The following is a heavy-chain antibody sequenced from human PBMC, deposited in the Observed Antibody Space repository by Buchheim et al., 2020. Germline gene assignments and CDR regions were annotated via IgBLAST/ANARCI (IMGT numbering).Heavy chain of an antibody. CDR1: GFTFDDYT. Sequence: EVQLVESGGVVVQPGGSLRLSCAASGFTFDDYTMHWVRQAPGKGLEWVSLISWDGGSTYYADSVKGRFTISRDNSKNSLYLQMNSLRTEDTALYYCAKDYSDILTGRPPFYYGMDVWGQGTT. CDR2: ISWDGGST. J-gene: IGHJ6*02. V-gene: IGHV3-43*01. CDR3: AKDYSDILTGRPPFYYGMDV. D-gene: IGHD3-9*01.